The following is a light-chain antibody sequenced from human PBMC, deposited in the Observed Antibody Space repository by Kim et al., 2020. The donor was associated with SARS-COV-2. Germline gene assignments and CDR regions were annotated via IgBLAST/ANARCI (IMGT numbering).Light chain of an antibody. Sequence: SASVGDTVTITCRARQTVSTYVAWYQQKPGKAPKLLIYRTSTLENGIPARFSGSGSGTEFTLTISSLQPDDLATYYCQQYSTSYFTFAQGTKLEI. CDR3: QQYSTSYFT. J-gene: IGKJ2*01. CDR2: RTS. CDR1: QTVSTY. V-gene: IGKV1-5*03.